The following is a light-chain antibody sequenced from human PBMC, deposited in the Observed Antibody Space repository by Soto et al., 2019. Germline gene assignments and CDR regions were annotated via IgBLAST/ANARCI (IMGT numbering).Light chain of an antibody. J-gene: IGLJ1*01. CDR1: SSDVGGYNC. Sequence: QSVLTQPASVSGSPGQSITISCTGTSSDVGGYNCVSWYQQHPGKAPKLMIYDVSNRPSGVSNRFSGSKSGNTASLTISGLQAEDEADYYCSSYTSSSTLHVFGTGPKVTVL. V-gene: IGLV2-14*01. CDR3: SSYTSSSTLHV. CDR2: DVS.